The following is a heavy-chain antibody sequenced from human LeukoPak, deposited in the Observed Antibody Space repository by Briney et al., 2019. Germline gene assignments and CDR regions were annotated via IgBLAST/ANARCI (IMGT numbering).Heavy chain of an antibody. V-gene: IGHV4-39*07. CDR2: IYYRGSS. CDR3: ARAYDFYYYMDV. J-gene: IGHJ6*03. CDR1: DASLSSSFYY. Sequence: SETLSLTCTVSDASLSSSFYYWGWIRQPPGRGLEWIGSIYYRGSSYYNPSLGSRLSISFDTSKRQFSLKLNSVTAADTAVYYCARAYDFYYYMDVWGKGTTVTVFS.